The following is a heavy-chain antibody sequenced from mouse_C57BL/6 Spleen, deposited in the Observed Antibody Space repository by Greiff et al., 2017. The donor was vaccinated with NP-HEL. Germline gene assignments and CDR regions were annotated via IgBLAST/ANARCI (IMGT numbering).Heavy chain of an antibody. CDR2: IYPGSGNT. D-gene: IGHD3-3*01. CDR3: ARGDSYYAMDY. Sequence: VHLVESGAELVRPGASVKLSCKASGYTFTDYYINWVKQRPGQGLEWIARIYPGSGNTYYNEKFKGKATLTAEKSSSTAYMQLSSLTSEDSAVYFCARGDSYYAMDYWGQGTSVTVSS. J-gene: IGHJ4*01. CDR1: GYTFTDYY. V-gene: IGHV1-76*01.